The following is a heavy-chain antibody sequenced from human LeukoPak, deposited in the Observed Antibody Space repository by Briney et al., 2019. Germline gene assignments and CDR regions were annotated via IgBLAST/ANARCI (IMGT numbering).Heavy chain of an antibody. CDR3: ARDRDDRSLDAFDI. Sequence: PSETLSLTCSVSGGSISSGDHYWSWIRQPPGKGLEWIGYIYHSGSTYYNPSLKSRVTISVDRSKNQFSPKLTSVTAADTAVYYCARDRDDRSLDAFDIWGQGTMVTVSS. J-gene: IGHJ3*02. V-gene: IGHV4-30-2*01. CDR2: IYHSGST. CDR1: GGSISSGDHY. D-gene: IGHD3-10*01.